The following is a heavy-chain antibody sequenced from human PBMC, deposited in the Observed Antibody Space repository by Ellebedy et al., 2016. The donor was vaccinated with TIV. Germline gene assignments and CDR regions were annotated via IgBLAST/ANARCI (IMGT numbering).Heavy chain of an antibody. CDR2: IKSKTDGGTT. J-gene: IGHJ6*02. D-gene: IGHD4-17*01. CDR3: TTGTWDDYGDYDRPGVEVSFYYYYGMNV. CDR1: GFTFSNAW. V-gene: IGHV3-15*01. Sequence: PGGSLRLSCAASGFTFSNAWMSRVRQAPGKGLEWVGRIKSKTDGGTTDYAAPVKGRFTIPRDDSKNTLYLQMNSLKTEDTAVYYCTTGTWDDYGDYDRPGVEVSFYYYYGMNVWGQGTTVTVSS.